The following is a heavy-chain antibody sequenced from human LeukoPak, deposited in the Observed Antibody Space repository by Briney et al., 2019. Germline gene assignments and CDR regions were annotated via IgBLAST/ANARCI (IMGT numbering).Heavy chain of an antibody. CDR1: GGSFSGYY. Sequence: SETLSLTCAVYGGSFSGYYWSWIRQPPGKGLEWIGEINHSGSTNYNPSLKSRVTISVDTSKNQLSLKLSSVTAADTAVYYCARVTPDDYYDSSGLFDIWGQGTMVTVSS. J-gene: IGHJ3*02. V-gene: IGHV4-34*01. CDR3: ARVTPDDYYDSSGLFDI. CDR2: INHSGST. D-gene: IGHD3-22*01.